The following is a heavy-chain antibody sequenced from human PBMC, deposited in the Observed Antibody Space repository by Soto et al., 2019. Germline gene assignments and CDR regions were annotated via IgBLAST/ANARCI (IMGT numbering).Heavy chain of an antibody. CDR3: AKDHYYGSGSSSFGY. J-gene: IGHJ4*02. D-gene: IGHD3-10*01. CDR2: ISYDGSNK. CDR1: GFTFRIYG. Sequence: WGSLRLSCAASGFTFRIYGMRLVRQAPGKGLEWVAVISYDGSNKYYADSVKGRFTISRDNSKNTLYLQMNSLRAEDTAVYYCAKDHYYGSGSSSFGYWGQGTLVTVPS. V-gene: IGHV3-30*18.